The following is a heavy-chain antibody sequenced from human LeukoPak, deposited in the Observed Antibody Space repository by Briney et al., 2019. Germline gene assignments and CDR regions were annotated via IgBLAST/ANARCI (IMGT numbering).Heavy chain of an antibody. CDR2: INPNSDGT. V-gene: IGHV1-2*02. D-gene: IGHD3-10*02. J-gene: IGHJ6*02. Sequence: ASVKVSCKASGYTFTGYYMHWVRQAPGQGLEWMGWINPNSDGTNYARKFQGRVSMTRDTSISTAYMELTRLRSDDTAVYYCTRDRYYVTPGYYFGMDVWGQGTTVTVSS. CDR1: GYTFTGYY. CDR3: TRDRYYVTPGYYFGMDV.